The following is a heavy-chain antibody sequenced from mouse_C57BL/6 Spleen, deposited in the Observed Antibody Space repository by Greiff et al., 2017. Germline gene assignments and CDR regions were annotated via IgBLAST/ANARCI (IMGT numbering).Heavy chain of an antibody. Sequence: QVQLQQPGAELVKPGASVKLSCKASGYTFTSYWMHWVKQRPGQGLEWIGMIHPNSGSTNYNEKFKSKATLTVDKSSSTAYMQLSSLTSEDSAVYYCARGWYDGYPGYFDYWGQGTTLTVSS. CDR2: IHPNSGST. CDR1: GYTFTSYW. J-gene: IGHJ2*01. D-gene: IGHD2-3*01. CDR3: ARGWYDGYPGYFDY. V-gene: IGHV1-64*01.